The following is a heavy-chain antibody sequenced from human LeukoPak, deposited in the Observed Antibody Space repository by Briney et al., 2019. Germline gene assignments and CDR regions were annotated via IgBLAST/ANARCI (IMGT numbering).Heavy chain of an antibody. CDR1: GFTFDDYA. D-gene: IGHD3-3*01. J-gene: IGHJ4*02. CDR2: ISWNSGSI. Sequence: GRSLRLSCAASGFTFDDYAMHWVRQAPGKGLEWVSGISWNSGSIGYADSVKGRFTISRDNAKNSLYLQMNSLRAEDTALYYCAKQDDFWSGYDFDYWGQGTLVTVSS. V-gene: IGHV3-9*01. CDR3: AKQDDFWSGYDFDY.